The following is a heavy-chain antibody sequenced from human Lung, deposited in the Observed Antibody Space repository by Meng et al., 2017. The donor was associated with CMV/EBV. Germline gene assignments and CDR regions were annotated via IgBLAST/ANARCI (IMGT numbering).Heavy chain of an antibody. CDR2: IYYSGST. Sequence: SETLSLXCTVSGGSISSSSYYWGWIRQPPGKGLEWIGSIYYSGSTYYNPSLKSRVTISVDTSKNQFSLKLSSVTAADTAVYYCARQSPSQYYYDSSGFHNWFDPWXQGTLVTVSS. D-gene: IGHD3-22*01. J-gene: IGHJ5*02. CDR3: ARQSPSQYYYDSSGFHNWFDP. V-gene: IGHV4-39*01. CDR1: GGSISSSSYY.